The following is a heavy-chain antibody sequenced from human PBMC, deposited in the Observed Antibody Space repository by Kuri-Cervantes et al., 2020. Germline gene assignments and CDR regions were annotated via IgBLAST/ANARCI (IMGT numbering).Heavy chain of an antibody. CDR3: ARQITIFGSGMDV. J-gene: IGHJ6*02. D-gene: IGHD3-3*01. Sequence: EGSLRLSCAASGFTFSSYAMHWVRQAPGKGLEWVAVISYDGSNKYYADSVKGRFTISRDSSKNTLYLQMNSLRAEDTAVYYCARQITIFGSGMDVWGQGTTVTVSS. V-gene: IGHV3-30-3*01. CDR1: GFTFSSYA. CDR2: ISYDGSNK.